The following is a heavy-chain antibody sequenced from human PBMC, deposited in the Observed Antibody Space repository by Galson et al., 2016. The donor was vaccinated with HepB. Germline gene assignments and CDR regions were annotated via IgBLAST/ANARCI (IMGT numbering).Heavy chain of an antibody. D-gene: IGHD1/OR15-1a*01. V-gene: IGHV3-23*01. CDR2: ILGDGNNT. Sequence: SLRLSCAASGFTFSNYAMNWVRQAPGKGLEWVSGILGDGNNTYYADSVKGRFTISRDNSKNALFLQMYSLKTEDTAVYHCAKAEKWEHDFWGQGTLVTVSS. J-gene: IGHJ4*02. CDR1: GFTFSNYA. CDR3: AKAEKWEHDF.